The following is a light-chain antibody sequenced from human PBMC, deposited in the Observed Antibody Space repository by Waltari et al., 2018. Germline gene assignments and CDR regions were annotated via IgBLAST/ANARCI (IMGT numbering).Light chain of an antibody. Sequence: DIVMTQSPDSLAVSLGERATINCKSSQSVLYSSNNKNYLAWYQQKSGQPPKLLIYWASTRESGVPDRFSGSGSGTDFTLTISSLQAEYVAVYYCQQYFSTPPVTFGGGTKVEIK. CDR2: WAS. CDR1: QSVLYSSNNKNY. V-gene: IGKV4-1*01. CDR3: QQYFSTPPVT. J-gene: IGKJ4*01.